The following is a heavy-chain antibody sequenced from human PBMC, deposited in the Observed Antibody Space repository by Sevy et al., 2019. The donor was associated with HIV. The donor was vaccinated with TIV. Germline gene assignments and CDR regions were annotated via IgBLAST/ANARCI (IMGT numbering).Heavy chain of an antibody. CDR2: IYYSGST. V-gene: IGHV4-30-4*01. J-gene: IGHJ5*02. Sequence: SETLSLTCTVSGGSISSGDYYWSWIRQPPGKGLEWIGYIYYSGSTYYNPSLKSRVTISVDTSKNQFSLKLSSGTAADTAVYYCARATMIVVVPPTVWFDPWGQGTLVTVSS. CDR3: ARATMIVVVPPTVWFDP. CDR1: GGSISSGDYY. D-gene: IGHD3-22*01.